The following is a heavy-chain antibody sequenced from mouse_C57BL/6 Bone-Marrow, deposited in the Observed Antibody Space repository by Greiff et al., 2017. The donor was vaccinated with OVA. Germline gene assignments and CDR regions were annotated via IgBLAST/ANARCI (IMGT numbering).Heavy chain of an antibody. CDR1: GYTFTSYG. CDR3: ARRDGYERDY. J-gene: IGHJ2*01. D-gene: IGHD2-2*01. V-gene: IGHV1-81*01. CDR2: IYPRSGNT. Sequence: QVQLKESGAELARPGASVKLSCKASGYTFTSYGISWVKQRTGQGLEWIGEIYPRSGNTYYNEKFKGKATLTADKSSSTAYMELRSLTSEDSAVYFCARRDGYERDYWGQGTTLTVSS.